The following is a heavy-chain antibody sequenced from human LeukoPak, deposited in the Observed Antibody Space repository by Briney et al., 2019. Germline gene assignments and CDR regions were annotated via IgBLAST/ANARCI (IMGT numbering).Heavy chain of an antibody. CDR1: GFSLSRYA. D-gene: IGHD4-17*01. CDR3: ARDEYGDYGCDR. V-gene: IGHV3-23*01. Sequence: QPGGSLRLSCAASGFSLSRYALSWVRQAPGKGLDWVSALSAGGGSTYYADSVKGRFTISRDNSKNTLYPQMNSLRAEDTAVYYCARDEYGDYGCDRWGQGTLVTVSS. J-gene: IGHJ5*02. CDR2: LSAGGGST.